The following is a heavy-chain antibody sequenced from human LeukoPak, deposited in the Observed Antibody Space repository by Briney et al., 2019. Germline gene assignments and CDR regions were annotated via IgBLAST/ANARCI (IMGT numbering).Heavy chain of an antibody. D-gene: IGHD5-24*01. J-gene: IGHJ6*03. CDR3: ARGDGYPYYYYYYMDV. CDR1: GYTFTDYG. CDR2: ISTDNGNT. V-gene: IGHV1-18*01. Sequence: ASVKVSCKASGYTFTDYGISWVRQAPGQGLEWMGWISTDNGNTEYSQKFQGRVTMTTDTSTTTAYMELRSLRSDDTAVYYCARGDGYPYYYYYYMDVWGKGTTVTVSS.